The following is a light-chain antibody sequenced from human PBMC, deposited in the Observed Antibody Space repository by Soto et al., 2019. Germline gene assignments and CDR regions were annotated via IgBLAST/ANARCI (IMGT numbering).Light chain of an antibody. CDR1: QSVSSSY. J-gene: IGKJ2*01. CDR2: GAS. V-gene: IGKV3-20*01. CDR3: QHNGSSSYT. Sequence: EIVLTQSPGTLSLSPGERATLSCRASQSVSSSYLAWYQQTPGQAPRLLIYGASSRATGITDRVSGSGSGTDFTITSSRLEPEEFSVYYWQHNGSSSYTFGQGTKLEIK.